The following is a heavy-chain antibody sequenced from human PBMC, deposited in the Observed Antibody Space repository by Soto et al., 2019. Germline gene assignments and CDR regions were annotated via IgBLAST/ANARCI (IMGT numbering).Heavy chain of an antibody. V-gene: IGHV3-30*18. Sequence: GGSLRLSCAASGFTFSSYGMHWVRQAPGKGLEWVAVISYDGSNKYYADSVKGRFTISRDNSKNTLYLQMNSLRAEDTAVYYCAKGLEGDSAFDIWGQGTMVTVSS. CDR1: GFTFSSYG. CDR3: AKGLEGDSAFDI. CDR2: ISYDGSNK. J-gene: IGHJ3*02. D-gene: IGHD1-1*01.